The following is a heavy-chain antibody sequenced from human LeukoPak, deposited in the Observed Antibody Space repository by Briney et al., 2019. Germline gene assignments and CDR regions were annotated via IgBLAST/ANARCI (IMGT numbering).Heavy chain of an antibody. CDR3: ARDLFSKGYYDSSGSMPRD. CDR1: GGSFSGYN. V-gene: IGHV4-34*01. CDR2: INHSGST. J-gene: IGHJ4*02. D-gene: IGHD3-22*01. Sequence: SETLSLTCAVYGGSFSGYNWSWIRQPPGKGLEWIGEINHSGSTNYNPSLKSRVTISVDTSKNQFSLKLSSVTAADTAVYYCARDLFSKGYYDSSGSMPRDWGQGTLVTVSS.